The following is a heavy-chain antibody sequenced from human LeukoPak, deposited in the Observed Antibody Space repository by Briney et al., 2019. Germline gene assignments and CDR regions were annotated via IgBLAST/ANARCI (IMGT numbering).Heavy chain of an antibody. Sequence: GESLKISCKGSGYSFTSYWIGWVRQMPGKGLEWMGIIYPGDSDTRYSPSFQGQVTISADKSISTAYLQWSSLKASDTAMYYCASAYYGSGSYYNDGAFDIWGQGTMVTVSS. CDR2: IYPGDSDT. D-gene: IGHD3-10*01. J-gene: IGHJ3*02. CDR3: ASAYYGSGSYYNDGAFDI. V-gene: IGHV5-51*01. CDR1: GYSFTSYW.